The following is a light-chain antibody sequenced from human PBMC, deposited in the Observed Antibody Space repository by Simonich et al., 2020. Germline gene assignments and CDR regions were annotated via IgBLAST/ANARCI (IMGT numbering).Light chain of an antibody. V-gene: IGLV2-11*01. CDR1: SSYVGGYNY. CDR3: CSYAGSYTLV. CDR2: DVR. J-gene: IGLJ2*01. Sequence: QSALTQPRSVSGSPGQSVTISCTGTSSYVGGYNYGSWYQQHPGKAPKLLNYDVRKRPSGVPDRFSGSKAGNTASLTISGLQAEDEADYYCCSYAGSYTLVFGGGTKLTVL.